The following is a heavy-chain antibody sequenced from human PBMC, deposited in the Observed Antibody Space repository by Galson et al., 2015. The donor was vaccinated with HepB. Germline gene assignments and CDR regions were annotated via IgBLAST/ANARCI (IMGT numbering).Heavy chain of an antibody. V-gene: IGHV1-8*02. Sequence: SVKVSCKASGGTFSSYAISWVRQATGQGLEWMGWMNPNSGNTGYAQKFQGRVTMTRNTSISTAYMELSSLRSDDTAVYYCARGFQLEWLFYQICYYYYMDVWGKGTTVTVSS. CDR2: MNPNSGNT. D-gene: IGHD3-3*01. CDR3: ARGFQLEWLFYQICYYYYMDV. J-gene: IGHJ6*03. CDR1: GGTFSSYA.